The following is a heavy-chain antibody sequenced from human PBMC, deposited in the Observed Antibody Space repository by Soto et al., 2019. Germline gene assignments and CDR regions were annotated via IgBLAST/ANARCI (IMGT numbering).Heavy chain of an antibody. CDR2: ISGGSRST. Sequence: DVLLLESGGGLVQPGGSLRLSCVAYGFTFSTYDMSWVRQAPGKGLEWVSAISGGSRSTYYAESVRGRFTISRENSKDTVFLQMSSLSAEDTAVYYCAKDTKKGISPSDYWGQGTRVTVSS. CDR3: AKDTKKGISPSDY. D-gene: IGHD3-3*02. CDR1: GFTFSTYD. J-gene: IGHJ4*02. V-gene: IGHV3-23*01.